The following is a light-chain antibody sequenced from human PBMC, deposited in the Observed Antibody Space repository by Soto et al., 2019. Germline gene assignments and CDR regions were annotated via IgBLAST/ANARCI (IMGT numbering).Light chain of an antibody. CDR3: QQDGSSPIFT. V-gene: IGKV3-20*01. CDR2: GAS. J-gene: IGKJ3*01. CDR1: QSVSSNY. Sequence: EIVLTQSPGTLSLSPGERATLSCRASQSVSSNYLAWYQQKPGQAPRLLIYGASSRATGIPDRFSGSGSGTDFTLTISRLEPENFAVYYCQQDGSSPIFTFGPGTKVDIK.